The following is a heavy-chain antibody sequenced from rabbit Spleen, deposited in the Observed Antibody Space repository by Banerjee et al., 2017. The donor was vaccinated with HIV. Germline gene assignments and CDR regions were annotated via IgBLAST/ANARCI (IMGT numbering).Heavy chain of an antibody. CDR1: GFDLSAYG. CDR3: ARSLYVGVEDFDYAIATLDS. J-gene: IGHJ6*02. V-gene: IGHV1S47*01. CDR2: IDPIFSTT. Sequence: QQQLVESGGGLVKPGASLTLTCKASGFDLSAYGMSWVRQAPGKGLEWIGYIDPIFSTTHYANWVNGRFTISSHNAQNTLYLQMTSLTAADTATYFCARSLYVGVEDFDYAIATLDSWGPGTLVTVS. D-gene: IGHD2-1*01.